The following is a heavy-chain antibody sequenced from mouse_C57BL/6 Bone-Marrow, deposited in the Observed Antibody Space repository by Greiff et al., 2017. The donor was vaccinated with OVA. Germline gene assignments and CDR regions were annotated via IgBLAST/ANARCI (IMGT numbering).Heavy chain of an antibody. CDR2: INPGSGGT. D-gene: IGHD1-1*01. J-gene: IGHJ2*01. CDR1: GYAFTNYL. V-gene: IGHV1-54*01. CDR3: ARDGSSLWYFDY. Sequence: VQLQQSGAELVRPGTSVKVSCKASGYAFTNYLIEWVKQRPGQGLEWIGVINPGSGGTNYNEKFKGKATLTADKSSSTAYMQLSSLTSEDSAVYFCARDGSSLWYFDYWGQGTTLTVSS.